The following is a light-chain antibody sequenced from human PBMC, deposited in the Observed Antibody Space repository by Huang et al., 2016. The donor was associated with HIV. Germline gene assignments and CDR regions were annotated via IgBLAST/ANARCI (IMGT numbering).Light chain of an antibody. CDR2: AAS. Sequence: DIQMTQSPSYLSASVGDRVTINCRASQSINSYLNWYQQKPGKAPKLLIYAASYLESGVPSRFSGGGSGTDFTLTVSSLQPEDFATYYCQQSYSTPTWTFGQGTKVEIK. J-gene: IGKJ1*01. CDR3: QQSYSTPTWT. V-gene: IGKV1-39*01. CDR1: QSINSY.